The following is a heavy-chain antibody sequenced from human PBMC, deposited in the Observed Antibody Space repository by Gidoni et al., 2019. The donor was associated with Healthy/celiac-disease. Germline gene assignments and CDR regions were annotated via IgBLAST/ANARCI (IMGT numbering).Heavy chain of an antibody. CDR2: ISSNGGST. CDR1: GSPFGSYA. V-gene: IGHV3-64D*06. J-gene: IGHJ4*02. CDR3: VKARDFWSGSPLDY. D-gene: IGHD3-3*01. Sequence: EVQLVESGGGLVQPGGSLRLSCSASGSPFGSYAMHWVRQAPGKGLEYVSAISSNGGSTYYADSVKGRFTISRDNSKNTLYLQMSSLRAEDTAVYYCVKARDFWSGSPLDYWGQGTLVTVSS.